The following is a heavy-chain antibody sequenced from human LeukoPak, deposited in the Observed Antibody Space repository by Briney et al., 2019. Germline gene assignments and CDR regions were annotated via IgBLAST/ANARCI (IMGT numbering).Heavy chain of an antibody. CDR1: GGSISSYY. CDR3: ARERGRIPVTIFDY. CDR2: IYTSGST. J-gene: IGHJ4*02. D-gene: IGHD3-16*01. V-gene: IGHV4-4*07. Sequence: KSSETLSLTCTVSGGSISSYYWSWIRQPAGKGLEWIGRIYTSGSTNYNPSLKSRVTMSVDTSKNQFSLKLSSVTAADTAVYYCARERGRIPVTIFDYWGQGTLVTVSS.